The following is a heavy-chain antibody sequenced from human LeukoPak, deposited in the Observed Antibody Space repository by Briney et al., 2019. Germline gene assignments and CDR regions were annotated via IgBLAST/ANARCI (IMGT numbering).Heavy chain of an antibody. J-gene: IGHJ4*02. V-gene: IGHV4-34*01. CDR2: INHSGST. CDR3: ASDRRYYDSSGYYGSFDY. Sequence: PSETLSLTCAVYGGSFSGYYWSWIRQPPGKGLEWIGEINHSGSTNYNPSLKSRVTISVDTSKNQFSLKLSSVTAADTAVYYCASDRRYYDSSGYYGSFDYWGQGTLGTVSS. CDR1: GGSFSGYY. D-gene: IGHD3-22*01.